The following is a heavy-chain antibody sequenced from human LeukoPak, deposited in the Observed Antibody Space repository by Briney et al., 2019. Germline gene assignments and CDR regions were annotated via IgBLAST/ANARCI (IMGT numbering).Heavy chain of an antibody. CDR2: ISYDGSNK. Sequence: GGSLRLSCAASGFTFSSCAMHWVRQAPGKGLEWVAVISYDGSNKYYADSVKGRFTISRDNSKNTLYLQMNSLRAEDTAVYYCARETGSAVGSTDFDYWGQGTLVTVSS. V-gene: IGHV3-30-3*01. CDR3: ARETGSAVGSTDFDY. J-gene: IGHJ4*02. CDR1: GFTFSSCA. D-gene: IGHD4-17*01.